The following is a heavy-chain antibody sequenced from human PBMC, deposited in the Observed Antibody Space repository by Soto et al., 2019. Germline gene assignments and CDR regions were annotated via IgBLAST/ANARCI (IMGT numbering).Heavy chain of an antibody. D-gene: IGHD3-3*01. V-gene: IGHV5-51*01. Sequence: GASLKISCRCSGYDFNTNWFGWVRQLPGRGLEWVGIMYPGDSDTRYNPSLQGHVTLSVDVTVSTAFLQWRSLETSDTGMYFCARLPRDCNKTSCYYADHWGQGTQVTAPQ. CDR1: GYDFNTNW. CDR2: MYPGDSDT. J-gene: IGHJ4*02. CDR3: ARLPRDCNKTSCYYADH.